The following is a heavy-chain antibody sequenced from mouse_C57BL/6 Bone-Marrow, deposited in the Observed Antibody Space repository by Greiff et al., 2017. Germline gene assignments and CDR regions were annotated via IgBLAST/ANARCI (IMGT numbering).Heavy chain of an antibody. V-gene: IGHV1-53*01. CDR3: AREDYDVDY. CDR2: INPSNSGI. D-gene: IGHD2-4*01. J-gene: IGHJ2*01. CDR1: GYTFTSYW. Sequence: QVQLQQPGTELVKPGASVKLSCKASGYTFTSYWMHWVKQTPGQGLEWIGNINPSNSGINYKEKFKSKDTLTVDQSSSTAYMQLSSLTSEDSAVYYCAREDYDVDYWGQGTTLTVSS.